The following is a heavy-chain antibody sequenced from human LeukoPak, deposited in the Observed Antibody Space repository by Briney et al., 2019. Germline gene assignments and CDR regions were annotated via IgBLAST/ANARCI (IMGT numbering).Heavy chain of an antibody. CDR1: GFTFSSYS. Sequence: PGGSLRLSCAASGFTFSSYSMNWVRQAPGKGLEWVSYIDSGRGSSTNYADSVKGRFTISRDNAKNSLYLQMISLRAEDTAVYYCARDLSVGAKPDLGFDYWGQGTLVTVSS. CDR2: IDSGRGSST. J-gene: IGHJ4*02. D-gene: IGHD1-26*01. V-gene: IGHV3-48*04. CDR3: ARDLSVGAKPDLGFDY.